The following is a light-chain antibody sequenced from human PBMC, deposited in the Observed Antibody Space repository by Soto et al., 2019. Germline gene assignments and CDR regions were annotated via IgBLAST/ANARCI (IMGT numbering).Light chain of an antibody. J-gene: IGKJ4*01. CDR2: GAS. Sequence: EIVLTHSPGTLSLSPGERATLSCRASQTVTSDYLAWYQQKPGQAPRLLIYGASDRATGIPDRFSASGSGTDFAVKISRLEPQDFAIYYCKQYGDSKLTFGGGKKV. CDR3: KQYGDSKLT. V-gene: IGKV3-20*01. CDR1: QTVTSDY.